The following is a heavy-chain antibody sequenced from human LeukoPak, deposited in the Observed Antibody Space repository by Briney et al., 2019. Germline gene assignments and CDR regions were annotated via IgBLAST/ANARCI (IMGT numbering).Heavy chain of an antibody. J-gene: IGHJ4*02. Sequence: PSETLSLTCAVYGGSFSGYYWSWIRQPPGKGLEWIGEINHSGSTNYNPSLKSRVTISVDTSKNQFSLKLSSVTAADTAVYYCARGPYGSGSYEDWGQGTLVTVFS. V-gene: IGHV4-34*01. CDR2: INHSGST. D-gene: IGHD3-10*01. CDR3: ARGPYGSGSYED. CDR1: GGSFSGYY.